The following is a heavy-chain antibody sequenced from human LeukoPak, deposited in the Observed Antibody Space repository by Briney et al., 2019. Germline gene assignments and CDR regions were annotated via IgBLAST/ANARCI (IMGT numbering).Heavy chain of an antibody. V-gene: IGHV5-51*01. J-gene: IGHJ4*02. Sequence: GESLQISCKGSGYSFISYWIGWVRRMPGKGLEWMGIIYPGDSDTRYSPSFQGQVTISADKSISTAYLQWSSLKASDTAMYYCARANWGSRSHYFDYWGQGTLVTVSS. D-gene: IGHD7-27*01. CDR3: ARANWGSRSHYFDY. CDR1: GYSFISYW. CDR2: IYPGDSDT.